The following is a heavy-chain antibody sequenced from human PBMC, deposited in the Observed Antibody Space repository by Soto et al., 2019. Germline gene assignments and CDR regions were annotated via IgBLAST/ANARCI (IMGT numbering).Heavy chain of an antibody. D-gene: IGHD3-10*01. CDR3: ARDRSSMVRGEGRNWFDP. CDR2: IYYSGST. J-gene: IGHJ5*02. Sequence: QVQLQESGPGLVKPSQTLSLTCTVSGGSISSGGYYWSWIRQHPGKGLEWIGYIYYSGSTYYNPSLKSRVTMSVDTSKNQFSLKLSSVTAADTAVYYCARDRSSMVRGEGRNWFDPWGQGTLVTVSS. CDR1: GGSISSGGYY. V-gene: IGHV4-31*03.